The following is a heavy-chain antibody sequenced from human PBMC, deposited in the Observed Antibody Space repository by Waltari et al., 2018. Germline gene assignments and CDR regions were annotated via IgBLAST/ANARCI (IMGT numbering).Heavy chain of an antibody. Sequence: QVQLVQSGAEVKKPGASVKVSCKASGYTFTSYAMHWVRQAPGQRLEWMGWINACNGNTKYSQKFQGRVTITRDTSASTAYMELSSLRSEDTAVYYCARASRGVHRIDYWGQGTLVTVSS. V-gene: IGHV1-3*01. CDR1: GYTFTSYA. J-gene: IGHJ4*02. CDR3: ARASRGVHRIDY. CDR2: INACNGNT. D-gene: IGHD6-13*01.